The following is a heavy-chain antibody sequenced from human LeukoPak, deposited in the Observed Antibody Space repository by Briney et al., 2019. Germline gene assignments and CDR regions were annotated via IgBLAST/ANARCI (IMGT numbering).Heavy chain of an antibody. J-gene: IGHJ4*02. D-gene: IGHD5-24*01. V-gene: IGHV1-69*05. Sequence: SVKVSFTASGGTFSSYAISWVRQAPGQGLEWMGGIIPIFGTANYAQKFQGRVTITTDESTSTAYMELRSLRSEDTAVYYCARVIGRDGYNSWGQGSLVTVSS. CDR2: IIPIFGTA. CDR3: ARVIGRDGYNS. CDR1: GGTFSSYA.